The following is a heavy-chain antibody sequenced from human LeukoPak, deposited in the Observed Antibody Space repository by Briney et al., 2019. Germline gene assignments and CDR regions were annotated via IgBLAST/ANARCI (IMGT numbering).Heavy chain of an antibody. CDR1: GGSFSGYY. D-gene: IGHD1-1*01. J-gene: IGHJ5*02. V-gene: IGHV4-34*01. Sequence: SETPSLTCAVYGGSFSGYYWSWIRQPPGKGLEWIGEINHSGSTNYNPSLKSRVTISVDTSKNQFSLKLSSVTAADTAVYYCARRLGTGGWFDPWGQGTLVTVSS. CDR2: INHSGST. CDR3: ARRLGTGGWFDP.